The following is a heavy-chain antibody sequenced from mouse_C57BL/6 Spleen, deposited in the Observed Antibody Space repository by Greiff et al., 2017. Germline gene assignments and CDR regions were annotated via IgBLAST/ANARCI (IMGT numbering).Heavy chain of an antibody. V-gene: IGHV1-80*01. D-gene: IGHD3-3*01. CDR3: ARRGHGRDYFDY. J-gene: IGHJ2*01. Sequence: VQLQQSGAELVKPGASVKISCKASGYAFSSYWMNWVKQRPGKGLEWIGQIYPGDGDTNYNGKFKGKATLTADKSSSTAYMQLSSLTSEDSAVYFCARRGHGRDYFDYWGQGTTLTVSS. CDR1: GYAFSSYW. CDR2: IYPGDGDT.